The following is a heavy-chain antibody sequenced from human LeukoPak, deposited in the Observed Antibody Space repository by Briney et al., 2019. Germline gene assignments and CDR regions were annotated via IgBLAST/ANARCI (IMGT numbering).Heavy chain of an antibody. D-gene: IGHD3-22*01. CDR1: GGTFSSYA. J-gene: IGHJ4*02. CDR3: ASGYDSSGYYHY. Sequence: SVKVSCKASGGTFSSYAISWVRQAPGQGLEWMGGIIPIFGTANYAQKFQGRVTITTDESTSTAYMGLSSLRSEDTAVYYCASGYDSSGYYHYWGQGTLVTVSS. CDR2: IIPIFGTA. V-gene: IGHV1-69*05.